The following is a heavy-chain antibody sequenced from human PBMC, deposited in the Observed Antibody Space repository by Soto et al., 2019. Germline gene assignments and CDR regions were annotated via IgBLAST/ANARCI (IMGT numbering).Heavy chain of an antibody. CDR3: AHTWDNRAHSSSWYRDY. CDR2: IYWDDDK. V-gene: IGHV2-5*02. D-gene: IGHD6-13*01. J-gene: IGHJ4*02. CDR1: GFSLSTSGVG. Sequence: QITLKESGPTLVKPTQTLTLTCTFSGFSLSTSGVGVGWIRQPPGKALEWLALIYWDDDKRYSPSLKSRLTITKDTSKNQVVLTMTNMDPVDTATYYCAHTWDNRAHSSSWYRDYWGQGTLVTVSS.